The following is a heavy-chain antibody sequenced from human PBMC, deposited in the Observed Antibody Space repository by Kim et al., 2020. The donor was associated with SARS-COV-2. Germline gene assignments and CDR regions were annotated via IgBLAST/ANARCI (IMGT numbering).Heavy chain of an antibody. V-gene: IGHV3-30*18. CDR1: GFTFSSYG. Sequence: GGSLRLSCAASGFTFSSYGMHWVRQAPGKGLEWVAVISYDGSNKYYADSVKGRFTISRDNSKNTLYLQMNSLRAEDTAVYYCAKGNQSGREPTTDAFDI. CDR2: ISYDGSNK. D-gene: IGHD1-26*01. CDR3: AKGNQSGREPTTDAFDI. J-gene: IGHJ3*02.